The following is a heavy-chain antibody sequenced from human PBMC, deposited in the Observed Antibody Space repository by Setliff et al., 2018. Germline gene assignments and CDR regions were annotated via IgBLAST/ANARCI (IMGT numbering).Heavy chain of an antibody. CDR1: GGSISSSSYY. D-gene: IGHD6-13*01. J-gene: IGHJ6*02. CDR2: ISYSGST. CDR3: ARQQQLVIGSTAYYYYGMDV. V-gene: IGHV4-39*01. Sequence: SDTLSLTCTVSGGSISSSSYYWGGIRQPPGKGLEWIGSISYSGSTSYNPSLKRRVTISVDTSKNQFSMKLSSVTAADTAGYYCARQQQLVIGSTAYYYYGMDVWGQGTTVTVSS.